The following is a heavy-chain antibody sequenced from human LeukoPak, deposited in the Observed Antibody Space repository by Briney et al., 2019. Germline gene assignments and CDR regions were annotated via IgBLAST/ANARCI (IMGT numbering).Heavy chain of an antibody. CDR3: ARGGDFGVPAPLGIDAFDF. D-gene: IGHD2-2*01. V-gene: IGHV3-49*04. CDR1: GFNFRDYA. CDR2: IRSRAYAETT. J-gene: IGHJ3*01. Sequence: GGSLRLSCTTSGFNFRDYALSWVRQAPGKGLEWVGFIRSRAYAETTEYAASVKGRFTISKDYSKTIAYLQMNSLKTEDTAVYYCARGGDFGVPAPLGIDAFDFWGQGTMVTVSS.